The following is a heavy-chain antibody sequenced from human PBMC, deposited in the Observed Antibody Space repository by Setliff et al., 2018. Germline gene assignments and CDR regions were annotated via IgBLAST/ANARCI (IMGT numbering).Heavy chain of an antibody. J-gene: IGHJ4*02. D-gene: IGHD3-3*01. CDR1: GFTVSSNY. Sequence: GGSLRLSCAASGFTVSSNYMSWVRQAPGKGLEWVSVIYSGGSTYYADSVKGRFTISRDNSKNTLYPQMNSLRAEDTAVYYCARERYFWSGYHNWGQGTLVTVSS. CDR3: ARERYFWSGYHN. V-gene: IGHV3-66*01. CDR2: IYSGGST.